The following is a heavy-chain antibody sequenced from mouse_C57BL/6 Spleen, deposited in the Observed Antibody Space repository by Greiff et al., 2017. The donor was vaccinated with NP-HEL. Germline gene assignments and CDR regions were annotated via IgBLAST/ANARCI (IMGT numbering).Heavy chain of an antibody. CDR2: ISDGGSYT. Sequence: EVKLVESGGGLVKPGGSLKLSCAASGFTFSSYAMSWVRQTPEKRLEWVATISDGGSYTYYPDNVKGRFTISRDNAKNNLYLQMSHLKSEDTAMYYCAREGKGRYFDYWGQGTTLTVSS. CDR1: GFTFSSYA. D-gene: IGHD3-3*01. J-gene: IGHJ2*01. V-gene: IGHV5-4*01. CDR3: AREGKGRYFDY.